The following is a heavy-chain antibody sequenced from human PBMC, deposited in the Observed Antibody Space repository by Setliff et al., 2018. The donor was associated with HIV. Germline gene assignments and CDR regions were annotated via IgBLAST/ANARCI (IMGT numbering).Heavy chain of an antibody. V-gene: IGHV3-7*01. Sequence: GGSLRLSCAASRFDFNNYWMCWVRQAPGKGLEWVANIGQDGSEKNYVDSVKGRFTISRDNAKNTLYLQMNSLRAEDTAVYYCARVASGYDYGWLDPWGQGTLVTVSS. CDR3: ARVASGYDYGWLDP. CDR1: RFDFNNYW. CDR2: IGQDGSEK. J-gene: IGHJ5*02. D-gene: IGHD5-12*01.